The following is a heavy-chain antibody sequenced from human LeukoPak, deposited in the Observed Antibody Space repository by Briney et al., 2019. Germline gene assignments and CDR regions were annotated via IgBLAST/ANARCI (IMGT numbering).Heavy chain of an antibody. CDR2: ISYDGSNK. D-gene: IGHD2-2*01. CDR1: GFTFSSYG. Sequence: PGRSLRLSCAASGFTFSSYGMHWVRQAPGKGVEWVAVISYDGSNKYYADSVKGRFTISRDNSKNTLYLQMNSLRAEDTAVYYCAKGVIGVVPAALYYYGMDVWGQGTTVTVSS. J-gene: IGHJ6*02. V-gene: IGHV3-30*18. CDR3: AKGVIGVVPAALYYYGMDV.